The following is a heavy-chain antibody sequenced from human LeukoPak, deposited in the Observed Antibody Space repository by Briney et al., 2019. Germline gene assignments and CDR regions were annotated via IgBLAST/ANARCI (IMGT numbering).Heavy chain of an antibody. D-gene: IGHD5-18*01. Sequence: GTSLRLSCAASGFNFNNYGMHWVRQAPGKGLVWVSRINSDGSSTSYADSVKGRFTISRDNAKNTLYLQMNSLRDEDTAVYYCARDYIYGLDYWGQGTLVTVSS. CDR3: ARDYIYGLDY. CDR1: GFNFNNYG. V-gene: IGHV3-74*01. J-gene: IGHJ4*02. CDR2: INSDGSST.